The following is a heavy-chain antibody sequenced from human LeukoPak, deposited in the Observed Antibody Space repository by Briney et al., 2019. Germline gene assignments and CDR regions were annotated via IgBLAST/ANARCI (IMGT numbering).Heavy chain of an antibody. V-gene: IGHV3-74*01. Sequence: GGSLRLSCTASGFTFSTYGMHWVRQAPGKGLVWVSRINSDGSSTNYADSVKGRFTISRDDAKNTLYLQMNSLRAEDTAVYYCARGTPYGGSNTFDIWGQGTMVTVSS. D-gene: IGHD2-15*01. J-gene: IGHJ3*02. CDR3: ARGTPYGGSNTFDI. CDR1: GFTFSTYG. CDR2: INSDGSST.